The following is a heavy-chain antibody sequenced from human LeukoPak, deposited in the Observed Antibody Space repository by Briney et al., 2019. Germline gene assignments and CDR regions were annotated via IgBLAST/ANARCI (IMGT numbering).Heavy chain of an antibody. V-gene: IGHV1-18*01. J-gene: IGHJ1*01. CDR3: ARGFGEWYSSGWYEYFQH. D-gene: IGHD6-19*01. Sequence: GASVKPSCKASGYTFTSYGISWVRQAPGQGLEWMGWISAYNGNTNYAQKLQGRVTMTTDTSTSTAYMELRSLRSDDTAVYYCARGFGEWYSSGWYEYFQHWGQGTLVIVSS. CDR2: ISAYNGNT. CDR1: GYTFTSYG.